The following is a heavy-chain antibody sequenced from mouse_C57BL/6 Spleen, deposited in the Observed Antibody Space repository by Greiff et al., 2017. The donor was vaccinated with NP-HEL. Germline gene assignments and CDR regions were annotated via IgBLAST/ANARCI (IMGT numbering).Heavy chain of an antibody. CDR2: IDPSDSYT. V-gene: IGHV1-50*01. Sequence: QVQLQQPGAELVKPGASVKLSCKASGYTFTSYWMQWVKQRPGQGLEWIGEIDPSDSYTNYNQKFKGKAKLTVDTSSSTAYMQLSSLTSEDSAVYYCASYYYGSSYEAMDYWGQGTSVTVSS. CDR1: GYTFTSYW. D-gene: IGHD1-1*01. CDR3: ASYYYGSSYEAMDY. J-gene: IGHJ4*01.